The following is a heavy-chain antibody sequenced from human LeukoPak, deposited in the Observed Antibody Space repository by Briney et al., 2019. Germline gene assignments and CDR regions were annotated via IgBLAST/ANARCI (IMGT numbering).Heavy chain of an antibody. V-gene: IGHV4-59*01. CDR2: IYYSGST. Sequence: LETLSLTXTVSGGSISSYYWSWIRQPPGKGLEWIGYIYYSGSTNYNPSLKSRVTISVDTSKNQFSLKLSSVTAADTAVYYCARERPHYYGSGSYYGDYYYYYYMDVWGKGTTVTVSS. D-gene: IGHD3-10*01. CDR3: ARERPHYYGSGSYYGDYYYYYYMDV. CDR1: GGSISSYY. J-gene: IGHJ6*03.